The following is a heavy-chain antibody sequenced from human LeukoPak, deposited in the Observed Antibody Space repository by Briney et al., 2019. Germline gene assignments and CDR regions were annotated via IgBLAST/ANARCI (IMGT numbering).Heavy chain of an antibody. CDR2: ISYDGSNK. J-gene: IGHJ4*02. CDR1: GFTFSSYA. CDR3: AREGVDDILTYYFDY. V-gene: IGHV3-30*01. D-gene: IGHD3-9*01. Sequence: GGSLRLSCAASGFTFSSYAMHWVRQAPGKGLEWVAVISYDGSNKYYADSVKGRFTISRDNSKNTLYLQMNSPRAEDTAVYYCAREGVDDILTYYFDYWGQGTLVTVSS.